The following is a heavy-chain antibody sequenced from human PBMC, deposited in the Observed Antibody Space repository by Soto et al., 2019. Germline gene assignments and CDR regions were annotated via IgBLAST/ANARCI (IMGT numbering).Heavy chain of an antibody. Sequence: EVQLLESGGGLVQPGGSQRLSCAASGFTFSSHAMGWVRQAPGKGLEWVSAISGSGSTTYYADSVKGRFTISRDNSKNKLYLQMNRLRGEDTAVYYCAKGRSSGWWYFDYWGQGTLVTVSS. CDR2: ISGSGSTT. V-gene: IGHV3-23*01. D-gene: IGHD6-19*01. CDR1: GFTFSSHA. CDR3: AKGRSSGWWYFDY. J-gene: IGHJ4*02.